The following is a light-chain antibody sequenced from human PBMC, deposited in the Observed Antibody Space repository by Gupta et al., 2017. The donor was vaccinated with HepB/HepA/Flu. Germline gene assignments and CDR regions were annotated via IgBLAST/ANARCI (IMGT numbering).Light chain of an antibody. Sequence: QSALTQPPSVSGVPGQRVIISCTGSSSNIGIGRDVHWYQQFPGTAPKLLIYRNNNRPSGVPDRFSGSKSGTSASLAITGLQAEDEATYYCQSYDSSLGGPWVFGGGTKLTV. CDR1: SSNIGIGRD. J-gene: IGLJ3*02. V-gene: IGLV1-40*01. CDR3: QSYDSSLGGPWV. CDR2: RNN.